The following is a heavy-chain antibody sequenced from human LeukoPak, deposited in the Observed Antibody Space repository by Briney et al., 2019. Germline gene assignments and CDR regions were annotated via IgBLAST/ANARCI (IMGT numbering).Heavy chain of an antibody. J-gene: IGHJ5*02. V-gene: IGHV4-34*01. CDR1: GGSFSGYY. CDR3: VYGDYGVWFDP. CDR2: INHSGST. D-gene: IGHD4-17*01. Sequence: SETLSLTCAVYGGSFSGYYWSWIRQPPGKGLEWIGEINHSGSTNYNPSLKSRVTISVDTSKNQFSLKPTSVTAADTAVCYCVYGDYGVWFDPWGQGTLVTVSS.